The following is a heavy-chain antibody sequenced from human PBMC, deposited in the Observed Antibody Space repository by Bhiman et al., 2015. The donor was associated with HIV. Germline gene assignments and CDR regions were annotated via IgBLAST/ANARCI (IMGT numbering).Heavy chain of an antibody. Sequence: VHLVESGGGVVRPGGSLRLSCAASGFTFSNYGIHWVRQAPGKGLEWVAVIWHDASNKYYADSVKGRFTISRDNSKNTLYLQMNSLRSDDTAVYYCARDWRANSASALDIWGQGTMVTVSS. D-gene: IGHD4-23*01. V-gene: IGHV3-33*08. CDR2: IWHDASNK. CDR3: ARDWRANSASALDI. CDR1: GFTFSNYG. J-gene: IGHJ3*02.